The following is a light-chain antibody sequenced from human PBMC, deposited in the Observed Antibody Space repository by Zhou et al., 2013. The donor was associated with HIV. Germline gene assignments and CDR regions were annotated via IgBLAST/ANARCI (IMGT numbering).Light chain of an antibody. CDR2: TAS. V-gene: IGKV1-39*01. Sequence: DIQMIQSPSSLSASVGDRVAITCRASQSIGNYLSWYQQKPGKAPNLLIFTASKLRSGVPSRFSGSGSGTDFTLTISSLQVEDFATFYCQQNFSPPHTFGPGTEGGEQ. J-gene: IGKJ2*01. CDR1: QSIGNY. CDR3: QQNFSPPHT.